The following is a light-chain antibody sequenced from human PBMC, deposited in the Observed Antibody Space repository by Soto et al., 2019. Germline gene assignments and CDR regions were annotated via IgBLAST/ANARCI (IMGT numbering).Light chain of an antibody. CDR2: GIS. Sequence: ESVLTQSPGTLSLSPGERATLSCRASQSVNNAFFAWYQQKPGQAPRLLIYGISKRAAGIPDRFSGSGSGTDFTLTISRLEPEDFVVYFCQQYSTLPHTFGQGTKLEVK. V-gene: IGKV3-20*01. CDR3: QQYSTLPHT. CDR1: QSVNNAF. J-gene: IGKJ2*01.